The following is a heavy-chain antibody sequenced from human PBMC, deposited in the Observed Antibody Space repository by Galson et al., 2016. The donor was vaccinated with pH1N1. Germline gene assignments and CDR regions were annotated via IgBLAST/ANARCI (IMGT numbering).Heavy chain of an antibody. D-gene: IGHD6-6*01. CDR1: GYEFGRYW. V-gene: IGHV5-51*01. CDR2: IYPDDSDT. CDR3: ARRTISARPGWFDS. J-gene: IGHJ5*01. Sequence: QSGAEVKKPGESLKIFCKGSGYEFGRYWIVWVRQMPGKGLEYMGTIYPDDSDTRYHPAFQGQVIISGDRSINAVYLQWSSLKASDSGIYYCARRTISARPGWFDSWGQGTLVTVSS.